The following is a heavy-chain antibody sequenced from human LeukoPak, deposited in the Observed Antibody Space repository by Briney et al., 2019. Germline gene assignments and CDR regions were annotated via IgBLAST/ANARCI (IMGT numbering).Heavy chain of an antibody. D-gene: IGHD1-7*01. J-gene: IGHJ6*02. CDR3: ARAGFNWNYGFGYYYYGMDV. CDR1: GYTFTSYD. CDR2: MNPNSGNT. Sequence: GASVKVCCKASGYTFTSYDINWVRQATGQGLEWMGWMNPNSGNTGYAQKFQGRVTMTRNTSISTAYMELSSLRSEDTAVYYCARAGFNWNYGFGYYYYGMDVWGQGTTVTVSS. V-gene: IGHV1-8*01.